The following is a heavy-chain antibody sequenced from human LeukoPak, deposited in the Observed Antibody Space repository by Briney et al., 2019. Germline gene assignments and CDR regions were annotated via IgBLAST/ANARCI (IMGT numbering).Heavy chain of an antibody. CDR2: ISYDGSNK. D-gene: IGHD5-12*01. CDR1: GFTVSSNY. J-gene: IGHJ4*02. CDR3: AKIGGVATMVYFDY. Sequence: GGSLRLSCAASGFTVSSNYMSWVRQAPGKGLEWVAVISYDGSNKYYADSVKGRFTISRDNSKNTLYLQMDSLRAEDTAVYYCAKIGGVATMVYFDYWGQGTLVTVSS. V-gene: IGHV3-30*18.